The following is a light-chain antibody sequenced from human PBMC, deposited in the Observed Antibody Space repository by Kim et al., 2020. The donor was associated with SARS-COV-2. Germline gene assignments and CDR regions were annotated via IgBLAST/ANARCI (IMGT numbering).Light chain of an antibody. CDR3: QTYDSAPYN. CDR1: QGVSNY. J-gene: IGKJ2*01. Sequence: DSQMTQSPSSLSASVGDRVTITCRTSQGVSNYLAWYQHKPGKVPKLLIYAASSLQSGVPSRFSGSGSGPDFTLIISSLQPEDVATYYCQTYDSAPYNFGQGTKLEI. CDR2: AAS. V-gene: IGKV1-27*01.